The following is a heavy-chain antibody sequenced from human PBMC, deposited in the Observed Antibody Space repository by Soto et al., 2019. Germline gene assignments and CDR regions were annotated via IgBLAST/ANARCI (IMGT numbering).Heavy chain of an antibody. CDR2: ISFDGRNK. CDR1: GFIFSTYG. CDR3: AKDTATAITSYYFYGMDV. Sequence: QVQLVESGGGVVQPGRSLRLSCAASGFIFSTYGMHWVRQAPGKGLEWVALISFDGRNKYYADSVRGRFTISRVNSKNTLHLQMNSLRGEDTAVYYCAKDTATAITSYYFYGMDVWGQGTTVTVSS. D-gene: IGHD5-12*01. V-gene: IGHV3-30*18. J-gene: IGHJ6*02.